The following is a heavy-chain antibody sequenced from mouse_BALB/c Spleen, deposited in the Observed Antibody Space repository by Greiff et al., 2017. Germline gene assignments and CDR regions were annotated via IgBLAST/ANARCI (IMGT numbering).Heavy chain of an antibody. CDR1: GYTFTDYA. CDR2: ISTYYGDA. CDR3: AREVRGGGHYYAMDY. Sequence: QVQLQQSGAELVRPGVSVKISCKGSGYTFTDYAMHWVKQSHAKSLEWIGVISTYYGDASYNQKFKGKATMTVDKSSSTAYMELARLTSEDSAIYYCAREVRGGGHYYAMDYWGQGTSVTVSS. J-gene: IGHJ4*01. D-gene: IGHD2-14*01. V-gene: IGHV1S137*01.